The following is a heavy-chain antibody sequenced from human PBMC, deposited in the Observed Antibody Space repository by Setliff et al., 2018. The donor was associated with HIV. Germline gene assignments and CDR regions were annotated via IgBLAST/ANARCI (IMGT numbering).Heavy chain of an antibody. V-gene: IGHV4-39*07. J-gene: IGHJ4*02. CDR2: IYYSGST. CDR3: ALLRITMIMMLNYFDY. Sequence: SETLSLTCTVSGGSISSSSHYWGWIRQSPGKGLEWIGSIYYSGSTYYNSSLKIRVTISVDTSKNQFSLRLTSVTATDTAVYVCALLRITMIMMLNYFDYWGQGTLVTVSS. D-gene: IGHD3-22*01. CDR1: GGSISSSSHY.